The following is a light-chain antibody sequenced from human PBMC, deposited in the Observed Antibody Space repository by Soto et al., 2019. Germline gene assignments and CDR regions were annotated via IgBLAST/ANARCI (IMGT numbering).Light chain of an antibody. V-gene: IGKV3-15*01. Sequence: EIVMTRSPATLSVSPGERATLSCRASQSVSSDLAWYHQKPGQPPRLLIYGASTRATGIPARFSGSGSGTEFTLTINSLQSEDFAVYYCQQYNNWPRTFGQGTKVEIK. CDR1: QSVSSD. CDR2: GAS. J-gene: IGKJ1*01. CDR3: QQYNNWPRT.